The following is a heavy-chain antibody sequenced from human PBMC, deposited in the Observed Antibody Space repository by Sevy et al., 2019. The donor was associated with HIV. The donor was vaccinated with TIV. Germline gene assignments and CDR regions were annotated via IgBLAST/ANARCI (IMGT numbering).Heavy chain of an antibody. Sequence: GGSLRLSCAASGFTFSDYAMHWVRLAPGKGLEWVALMSYDGSNTSYADSVKGRFTVSRDNSKNTLYLQMNSLRRDDTAVFYCARFPPQRAFDIWGQGTTVTVSS. CDR3: ARFPPQRAFDI. CDR1: GFTFSDYA. CDR2: MSYDGSNT. V-gene: IGHV3-30-3*01. J-gene: IGHJ3*02.